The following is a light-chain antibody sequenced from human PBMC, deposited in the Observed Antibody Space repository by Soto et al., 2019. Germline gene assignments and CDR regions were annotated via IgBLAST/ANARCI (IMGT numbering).Light chain of an antibody. CDR1: TNDIGGYNY. J-gene: IGLJ3*02. Sequence: QSALTQPASVSGSPGQSITISCSGTTNDIGGYNYVTWYQHHPGKVPKVIIYEVRNRPSGVSNRFSGSKSGNTASLTISGLQAEDEADYYWCSYTISATLVFGGGTKVTVL. V-gene: IGLV2-14*01. CDR3: CSYTISATLV. CDR2: EVR.